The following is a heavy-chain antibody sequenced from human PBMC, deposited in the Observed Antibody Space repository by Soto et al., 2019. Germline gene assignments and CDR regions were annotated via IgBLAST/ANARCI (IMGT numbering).Heavy chain of an antibody. CDR1: GGSISSNKW. J-gene: IGHJ6*02. D-gene: IGHD3-10*01. V-gene: IGHV4-4*02. CDR3: ARDTNREYYYGSALKPDYYGMDV. CDR2: IYHSGST. Sequence: PSETLSLTCAVSGGSISSNKWWSWVRQPPGKGLEWIGEIYHSGSTNYNPSLKSRVTISVDKSKNQFSLKLSSVTAADTAVYYCARDTNREYYYGSALKPDYYGMDVLGQGTTFTVSS.